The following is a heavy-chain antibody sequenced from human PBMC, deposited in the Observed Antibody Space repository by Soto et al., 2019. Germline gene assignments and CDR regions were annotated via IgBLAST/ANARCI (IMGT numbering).Heavy chain of an antibody. CDR3: ARQPMDV. J-gene: IGHJ6*02. Sequence: PVGSLRLSCAASGFTFSSYSMNWVRQAPGKGLEWVSYISSGSSTIYNADSVKGRFTISRDKAKNSLYLQMNSLRDEDTAVYYCARQPMDVWGQGTTVTVSS. CDR2: ISSGSSTI. CDR1: GFTFSSYS. V-gene: IGHV3-48*02.